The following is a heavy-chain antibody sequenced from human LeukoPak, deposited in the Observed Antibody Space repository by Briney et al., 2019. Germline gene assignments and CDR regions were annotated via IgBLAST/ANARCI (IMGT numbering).Heavy chain of an antibody. V-gene: IGHV3-23*01. CDR1: RFTFSSYA. D-gene: IGHD1-1*01. CDR3: AKATGTLSN. Sequence: GGSLRLSCAASRFTFSSYAMSWVRQAPGKGLEWVSTISNSDDNTYYADSVKGRFTISRDSSKNTLYLQMNSLTAEDTAIYYCAKATGTLSNWGQGTLVTVSS. J-gene: IGHJ4*02. CDR2: ISNSDDNT.